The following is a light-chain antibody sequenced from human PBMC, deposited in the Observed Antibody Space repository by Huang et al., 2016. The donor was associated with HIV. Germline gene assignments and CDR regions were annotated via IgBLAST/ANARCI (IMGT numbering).Light chain of an antibody. CDR2: AAS. Sequence: EIVMTQSPATLSVSPGERATLSCRASQSVGSNLAWYQQRRGQAPRLLIYAASTRASGTPAMFSGSGSGTEFTLTVSSLQSEDFAVYYCQQHNTWPRTFGQGTRV. J-gene: IGKJ1*01. CDR3: QQHNTWPRT. V-gene: IGKV3-15*01. CDR1: QSVGSN.